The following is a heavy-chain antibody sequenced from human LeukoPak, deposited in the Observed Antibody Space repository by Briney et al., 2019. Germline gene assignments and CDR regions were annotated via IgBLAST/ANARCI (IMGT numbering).Heavy chain of an antibody. V-gene: IGHV3-23*01. D-gene: IGHD2-15*01. CDR3: AKENDIVVVVAATFDY. CDR1: GFTFSSYA. Sequence: GGSLRLSCAASGFTFSSYAMSWVRQAPGKGLEWVSGISGSGGRTYYADSVKGRFTISRDNSKNTLYLQMNSLRAEDTAVYYCAKENDIVVVVAATFDYWGQGTLVTVSS. CDR2: ISGSGGRT. J-gene: IGHJ4*02.